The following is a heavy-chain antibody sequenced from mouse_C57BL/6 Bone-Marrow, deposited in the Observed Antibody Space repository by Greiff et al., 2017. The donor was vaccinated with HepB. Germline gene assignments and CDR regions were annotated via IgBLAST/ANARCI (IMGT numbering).Heavy chain of an antibody. CDR2: IYPGDGDT. V-gene: IGHV1-82*01. CDR1: GYAFSSSW. D-gene: IGHD2-10*02. Sequence: QVQLQQSGPELVKPGASVKISCKASGYAFSSSWMNWVKQRPGKGLEWIGRIYPGDGDTNYNGKFKGKATLTADKSSSTAYMQLSSLTSEDSAVYFCARRYGSYLWFAYWGQGTLVTVSA. CDR3: ARRYGSYLWFAY. J-gene: IGHJ3*01.